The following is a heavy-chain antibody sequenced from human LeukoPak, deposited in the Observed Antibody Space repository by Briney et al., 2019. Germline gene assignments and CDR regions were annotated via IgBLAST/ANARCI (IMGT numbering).Heavy chain of an antibody. D-gene: IGHD6-19*01. CDR3: ARDLLEQQWLVPHY. CDR2: IWYDGSNK. Sequence: GRSLRLSCAASGFTFSSYGMHWVRQAPGKGLEWVAVIWYDGSNKYYADSVKGRFTISRDNSKNTLYLQMNSLSAEDTAVYYCARDLLEQQWLVPHYWGQGTLVTVSS. J-gene: IGHJ4*02. V-gene: IGHV3-33*01. CDR1: GFTFSSYG.